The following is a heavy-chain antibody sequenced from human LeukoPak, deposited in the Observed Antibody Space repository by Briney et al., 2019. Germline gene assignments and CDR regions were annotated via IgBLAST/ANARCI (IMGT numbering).Heavy chain of an antibody. D-gene: IGHD6-19*01. CDR1: GFTFSSYG. Sequence: PGGSLRLSCAASGFTFSSYGMHWVRQAPGKGLEWVAVVWYDGSNKYYADSVKGRFTISRDNSKNTLYLQMNSLRAEDTAVYYCAKVGGIYSSGWFDAFDIWGQGTMVTVSS. CDR2: VWYDGSNK. V-gene: IGHV3-33*06. J-gene: IGHJ3*02. CDR3: AKVGGIYSSGWFDAFDI.